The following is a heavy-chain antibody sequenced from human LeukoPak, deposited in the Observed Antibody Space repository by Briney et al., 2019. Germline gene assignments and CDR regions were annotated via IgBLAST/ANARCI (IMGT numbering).Heavy chain of an antibody. V-gene: IGHV4-39*07. Sequence: SETLSLTCTDSGGSISSSSYYWGWIRQPPGKGLEWIGEINHSGSINYNPSLKSRVTISVDKSKNQFSLKLSSVTAADTAVYYCARSRPGYDSSGYNWYFDLWGRGTLVTVSS. CDR3: ARSRPGYDSSGYNWYFDL. CDR1: GGSISSSSYY. D-gene: IGHD3-22*01. CDR2: INHSGSI. J-gene: IGHJ2*01.